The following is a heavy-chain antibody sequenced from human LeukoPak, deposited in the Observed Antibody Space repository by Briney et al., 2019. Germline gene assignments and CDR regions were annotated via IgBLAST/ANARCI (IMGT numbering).Heavy chain of an antibody. Sequence: GASVKVSCKASGYTFTGYYMHWVRQAPGQGLEWMGWINPNSGGTNYAQKFQGRVTMTRDTSISTAYMELSRLRSDDTAVYYCARVSQYYDFWSGYFNWFDPWGQGTLVTVSS. D-gene: IGHD3-3*01. CDR1: GYTFTGYY. J-gene: IGHJ5*02. CDR2: INPNSGGT. V-gene: IGHV1-2*02. CDR3: ARVSQYYDFWSGYFNWFDP.